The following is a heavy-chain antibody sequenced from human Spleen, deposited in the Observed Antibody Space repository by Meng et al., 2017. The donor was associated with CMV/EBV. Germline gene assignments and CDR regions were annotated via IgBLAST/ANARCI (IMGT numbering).Heavy chain of an antibody. Sequence: GESLKISCAASGFAFSSYSMNWVRQAPGKGLEWVSSISSSSSYIYYADSVKGRFTISRDNAKNSLYLQMNSLRAEDTAVYYCARDLTGTIGYWGQGTLVTVSS. J-gene: IGHJ4*02. CDR1: GFAFSSYS. V-gene: IGHV3-21*01. CDR3: ARDLTGTIGY. CDR2: ISSSSSYI. D-gene: IGHD1-7*01.